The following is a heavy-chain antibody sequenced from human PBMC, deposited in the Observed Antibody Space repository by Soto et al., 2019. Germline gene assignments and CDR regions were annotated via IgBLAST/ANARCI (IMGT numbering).Heavy chain of an antibody. D-gene: IGHD2-2*01. CDR1: GYTFTSYD. CDR2: INPSGGST. V-gene: IGHV1-46*01. Sequence: QVQLVQSGAEVKKPGASVKVSCKASGYTFTSYDMHWVRQAPGQGLEWMGIINPSGGSTSYAQKFQGRVTMTRDTSTSTVYMELSSLRSEDTAVYYCARDVPAAMGVYGMDVWGQGTTVTVSS. CDR3: ARDVPAAMGVYGMDV. J-gene: IGHJ6*02.